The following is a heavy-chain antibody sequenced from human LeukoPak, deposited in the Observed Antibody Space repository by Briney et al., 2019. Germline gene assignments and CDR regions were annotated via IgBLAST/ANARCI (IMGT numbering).Heavy chain of an antibody. CDR2: ISYSGST. Sequence: SETLSLTCTVSGGSISSYYWSWIRQPPGKGLEWIGYISYSGSTNYNPSLKSRVTISVDTSKNQFSLKLSSVTAADTAVYYWARHGLIAGPNYYDRDVGGKDTAATVS. D-gene: IGHD6-13*01. CDR1: GGSISSYY. J-gene: IGHJ6*03. V-gene: IGHV4-59*08. CDR3: ARHGLIAGPNYYDRDV.